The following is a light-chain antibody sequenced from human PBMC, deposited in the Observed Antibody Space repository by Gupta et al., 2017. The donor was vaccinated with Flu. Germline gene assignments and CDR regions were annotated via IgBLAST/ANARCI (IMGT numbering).Light chain of an antibody. CDR1: SPNIGAGFH. J-gene: IGLJ1*01. CDR3: QSLDTRRSGYV. CDR2: DNI. V-gene: IGLV1-40*01. Sequence: QSVLTQPPSVSGAPGQRVPISCTGSSPNIGAGFHVHWYQPVPGTAPNLLIYDNINRHSGVPARFSGSKSATSASLAITWLQAEDEADYYCQSLDTRRSGYVFGSATKVTVL.